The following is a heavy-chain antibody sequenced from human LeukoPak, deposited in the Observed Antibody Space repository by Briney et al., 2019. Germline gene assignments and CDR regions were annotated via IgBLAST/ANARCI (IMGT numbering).Heavy chain of an antibody. V-gene: IGHV4-4*07. D-gene: IGHD3-10*01. CDR3: ARVLSTRYYGSGSYPDY. J-gene: IGHJ4*02. Sequence: SETLSLTCTVSGVSISSYYWSWLRQPAGKGLEWLGRIYTSGSNNYNPSLKSRVTMSVDASKHQFSLKLSSVTAADTAVYYCARVLSTRYYGSGSYPDYWGQGTLVTVSS. CDR2: IYTSGSN. CDR1: GVSISSYY.